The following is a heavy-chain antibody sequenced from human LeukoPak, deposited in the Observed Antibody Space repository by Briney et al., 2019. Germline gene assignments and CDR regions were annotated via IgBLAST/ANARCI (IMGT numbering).Heavy chain of an antibody. V-gene: IGHV4-61*02. CDR1: GGSISSGSYY. D-gene: IGHD3-16*01. CDR2: IYTSGST. J-gene: IGHJ4*02. Sequence: PSETLSLTCTVSGGSISSGSYYWSWIRQPAGKGLEWIGRIYTSGSTNYNPSLKSRVTISVDTSKNQFSLKLSSVTAADTAVYYCARARVPYDYGDYWGQGTLVTVSS. CDR3: ARARVPYDYGDY.